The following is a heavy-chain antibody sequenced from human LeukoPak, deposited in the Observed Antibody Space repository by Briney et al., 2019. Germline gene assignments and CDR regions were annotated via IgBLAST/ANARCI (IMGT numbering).Heavy chain of an antibody. CDR3: ARQGQSDLSFYYYIDV. J-gene: IGHJ6*03. V-gene: IGHV3-23*01. Sequence: GGSLRLACAASGFTFSDYYMSWIHQAPGKGLEWVSGITGSGATTYYADSVKGRFTISRDNSKNTLYLQMNSLRAEDTAVYYCARQGQSDLSFYYYIDVWGKGTTVTIS. CDR2: ITGSGATT. D-gene: IGHD3-16*02. CDR1: GFTFSDYY.